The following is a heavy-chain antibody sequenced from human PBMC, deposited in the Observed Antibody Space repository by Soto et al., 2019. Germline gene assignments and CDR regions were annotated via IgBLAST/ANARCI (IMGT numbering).Heavy chain of an antibody. CDR3: ARGLTTVERVWFDT. CDR2: INPSGAST. Sequence: QVQLVQSGAEVRKPGASVKLSCKASGNTIDGYYMNWVRQAPGQGREWMGIINPSGASTRYPQKFKGRITMTKDPSTNTVYMEMRGLRSDDTAVYYCARGLTTVERVWFDTWGQGTLVTVSS. J-gene: IGHJ5*02. CDR1: GNTIDGYY. V-gene: IGHV1-46*02. D-gene: IGHD1-1*01.